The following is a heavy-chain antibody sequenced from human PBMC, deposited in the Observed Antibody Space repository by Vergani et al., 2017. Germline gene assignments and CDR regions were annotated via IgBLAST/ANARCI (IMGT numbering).Heavy chain of an antibody. CDR2: INHSGST. J-gene: IGHJ5*02. V-gene: IGHV4-34*01. CDR3: ARGGRAMVTRWFDP. CDR1: GGSFSGYY. D-gene: IGHD5-18*01. Sequence: QAQLQESGPGLVKPSETLSLTCAVYGGSFSGYYWSWIRQPPGKGLEWIGEINHSGSTNYNPSLKSRVTISVDTSKNQFSLKLSSVTAADTAVYYCARGGRAMVTRWFDPWGQGTLVTVSS.